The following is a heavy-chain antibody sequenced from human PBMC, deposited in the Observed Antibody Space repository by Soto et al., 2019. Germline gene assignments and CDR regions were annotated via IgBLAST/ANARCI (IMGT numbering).Heavy chain of an antibody. V-gene: IGHV2-5*02. CDR2: IYWDDDK. D-gene: IGHD6-19*01. J-gene: IGHJ1*01. CDR3: AHRRTRGWYGEYFQH. CDR1: GFSLSTSGVG. Sequence: QITLKESGPPLVKPTQTLTLTCTFSGFSLSTSGVGVGWIRQPPGKALEWLALIYWDDDKRYSPSLKSRLTITKDTSKNQVVLTMTNMDPVDTATYYCAHRRTRGWYGEYFQHWGQGTLVTVSS.